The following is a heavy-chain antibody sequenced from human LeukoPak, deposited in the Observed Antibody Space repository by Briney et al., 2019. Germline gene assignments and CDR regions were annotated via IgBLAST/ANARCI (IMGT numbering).Heavy chain of an antibody. CDR1: GYSISSGYY. Sequence: SETLSLTCTVSGYSISSGYYWGWIRQPPGKGLEWIGSIYHSGSTYYNPSLKSRVTISIDTSKNQFSLKLSSVTAADTAVYYCARSLGYCSGGSCPRVENWFDPWGQGTLVTVSS. V-gene: IGHV4-38-2*02. CDR3: ARSLGYCSGGSCPRVENWFDP. J-gene: IGHJ5*02. D-gene: IGHD2-15*01. CDR2: IYHSGST.